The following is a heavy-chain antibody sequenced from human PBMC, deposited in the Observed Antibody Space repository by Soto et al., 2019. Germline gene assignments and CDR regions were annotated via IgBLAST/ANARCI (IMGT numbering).Heavy chain of an antibody. CDR1: EGTFGSYS. Sequence: QEELVQSGAEVRKPGSSVNVSCKASEGTFGSYSITWVRQAPGQRLEWMGEIIPLLRTGNYAQKFQGRVTITGDRSTNTVYMGLSSLRSDDTAVYYCARDPVDLFGYMDVWGQGTTVTVSS. J-gene: IGHJ6*02. D-gene: IGHD6-25*01. V-gene: IGHV1-69*06. CDR3: ARDPVDLFGYMDV. CDR2: IIPLLRTG.